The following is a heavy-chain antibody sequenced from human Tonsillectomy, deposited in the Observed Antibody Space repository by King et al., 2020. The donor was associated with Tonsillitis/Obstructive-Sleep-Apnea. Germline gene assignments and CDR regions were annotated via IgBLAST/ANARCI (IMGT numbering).Heavy chain of an antibody. V-gene: IGHV4-59*08. D-gene: IGHD2-2*02. J-gene: IGHJ5*02. CDR1: GGSISSYY. CDR3: AGTGAIGNWFDP. Sequence: VQLQESGPGLVKPSETLSLTCTVSGGSISSYYWSWIRQPPGKGLEWSGYIYYSGSTNYNPSLKSRVTISIDTSKNQFSLKLTSVTAADTAVYYCAGTGAIGNWFDPWGQGTLVTVSS. CDR2: IYYSGST.